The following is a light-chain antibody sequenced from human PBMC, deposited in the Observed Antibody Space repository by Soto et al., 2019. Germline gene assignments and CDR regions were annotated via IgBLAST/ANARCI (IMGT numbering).Light chain of an antibody. CDR2: GAS. CDR3: QQYGSLPRT. J-gene: IGKJ1*01. CDR1: QSVSSSY. V-gene: IGKV3-20*01. Sequence: EIVLTQSPGTLSLSPGERATLSCRASQSVSSSYLAWYQQKPGQAPRLLIYGASSRATGIPDRFSGSGSGTDFTLTISRLEPEEFAVYYCQQYGSLPRTFGQGTELEIK.